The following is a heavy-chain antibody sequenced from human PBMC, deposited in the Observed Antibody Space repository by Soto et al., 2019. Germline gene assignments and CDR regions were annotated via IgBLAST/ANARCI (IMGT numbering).Heavy chain of an antibody. CDR1: GFTFNSNW. Sequence: GGSLRLCCAASGFTFNSNWMDWVRQAPGKGLEWVANINQDGSEKNYVDSVKGRFTISRDNAKNSLYLQMSSLTAEDSALYYCSKSLDYWGQGA. CDR3: SKSLDY. CDR2: INQDGSEK. J-gene: IGHJ4*02. V-gene: IGHV3-7*01.